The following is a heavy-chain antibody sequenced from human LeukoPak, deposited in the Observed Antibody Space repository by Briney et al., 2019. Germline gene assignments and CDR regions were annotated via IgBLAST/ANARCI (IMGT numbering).Heavy chain of an antibody. CDR3: ARDPDSSGLYGMDV. CDR1: GYTFTSYA. Sequence: ASVKVSCKASGYTFTSYAMNWVRQAPGQGLEWMGWINTNTGNPTYAQGFTGRFVFSLDTSVSTAYLQISSLKAEDTAVYYCARDPDSSGLYGMDVWGQGTTVTVSS. V-gene: IGHV7-4-1*02. J-gene: IGHJ6*02. CDR2: INTNTGNP. D-gene: IGHD6-25*01.